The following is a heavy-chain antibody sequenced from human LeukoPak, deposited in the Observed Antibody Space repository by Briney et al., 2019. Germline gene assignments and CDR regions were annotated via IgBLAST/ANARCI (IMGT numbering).Heavy chain of an antibody. V-gene: IGHV5-51*01. CDR1: GYSFTSYW. CDR2: IYPGDSDT. D-gene: IGHD3-10*01. J-gene: IGHJ4*02. CDR3: ARLSTSIGITMVRGVITPYYFDY. Sequence: GESLKISCKGSGYSFTSYWIGWVRQMPGKGLEWMGIIYPGDSDTRYSPSFQGQVTISADKSISTAYLQWSSLKASDTAVYYCARLSTSIGITMVRGVITPYYFDYWGQGTLVTVSS.